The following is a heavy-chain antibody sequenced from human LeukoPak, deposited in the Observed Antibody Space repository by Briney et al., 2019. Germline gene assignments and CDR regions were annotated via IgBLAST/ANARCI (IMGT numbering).Heavy chain of an antibody. CDR1: GGTFSSYT. D-gene: IGHD3-10*01. V-gene: IGHV1-69*04. J-gene: IGHJ3*02. CDR2: IIPILGIA. Sequence: GASVKVSCKASGGTFSSYTICWVRQAPGQGLEWMGRIIPILGIANYTQKSQGRVTITADKSTSTAYMELSSLRSEDRAVYYCAREGKGYYGSSGDAFDIWGQGTMVTVSS. CDR3: AREGKGYYGSSGDAFDI.